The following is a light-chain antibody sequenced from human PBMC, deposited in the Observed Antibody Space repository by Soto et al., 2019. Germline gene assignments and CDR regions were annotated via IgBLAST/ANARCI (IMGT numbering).Light chain of an antibody. J-gene: IGLJ1*01. CDR3: NSYIGSNTFV. CDR1: SNDVGGYNY. V-gene: IGLV2-14*01. Sequence: QSALTQPASVSGSPGQSITISCTGTSNDVGGYNYVSWYQQHPGKAPKLLIYEVFNRPSGVSNRFSGSRSDNTASLTISGLQAEDEAEYYCNSYIGSNTFVFGTGTKVTVL. CDR2: EVF.